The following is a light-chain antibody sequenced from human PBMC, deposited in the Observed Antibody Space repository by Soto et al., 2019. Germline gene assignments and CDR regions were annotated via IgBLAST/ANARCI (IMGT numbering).Light chain of an antibody. CDR2: DAS. Sequence: DIQMTQSPSTLSASVGDRVTITCRASQSISSWLAWYQQKPGKAPKLLIYDASSLESGVPSRFSGSGSGREFTLTISSLQPDDFATYYCQQYNSYSWWTFGQGTKVEIK. CDR3: QQYNSYSWWT. J-gene: IGKJ1*01. V-gene: IGKV1-5*01. CDR1: QSISSW.